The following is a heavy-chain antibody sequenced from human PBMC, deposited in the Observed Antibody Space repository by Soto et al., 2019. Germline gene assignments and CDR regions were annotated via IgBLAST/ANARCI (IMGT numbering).Heavy chain of an antibody. V-gene: IGHV1-18*01. D-gene: IGHD5-18*01. J-gene: IGHJ4*02. CDR2: ISAYNGNT. CDR1: GYTFTSYG. CDR3: ARDLPSDSYGYRKFDY. Sequence: ASVKVSCKASGYTFTSYGISWVRQAPGQGLEWMGWISAYNGNTNYAQKLQGRVTMTTDESTSTAYMELSSLRSEDTAVYYCARDLPSDSYGYRKFDYWGQGTLVTVSS.